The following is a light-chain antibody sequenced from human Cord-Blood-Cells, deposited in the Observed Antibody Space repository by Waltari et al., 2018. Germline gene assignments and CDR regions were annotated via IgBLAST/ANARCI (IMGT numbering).Light chain of an antibody. CDR3: QQRSNWPPVLT. Sequence: EIVLPQSPATLSLSLGERATLPCRASQSVSSYLAWYQQKPGQAPRLLIDDASNRATGIPARFSGSGSGTDFTLTISSLEPEDFAVYYCQQRSNWPPVLTFGGGTKVEIK. CDR2: DAS. CDR1: QSVSSY. V-gene: IGKV3-11*01. J-gene: IGKJ4*01.